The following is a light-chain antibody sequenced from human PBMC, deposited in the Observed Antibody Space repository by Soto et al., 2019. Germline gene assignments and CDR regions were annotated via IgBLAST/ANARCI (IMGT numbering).Light chain of an antibody. J-gene: IGKJ2*01. CDR1: LRIGSN. CDR3: QQYNDWPPYT. Sequence: EVLMTQSQGTLSVSPGERVTVSCRASLRIGSNLAWYQQKPGQAPRLLIYGASTRVIGVPDRFSGGRSGTEFTLTISSLQSEDIAVYFCQQYNDWPPYTFGKGTKLEIK. V-gene: IGKV3-15*01. CDR2: GAS.